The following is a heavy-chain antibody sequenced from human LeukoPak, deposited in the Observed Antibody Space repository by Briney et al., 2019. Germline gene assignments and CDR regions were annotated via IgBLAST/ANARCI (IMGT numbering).Heavy chain of an antibody. D-gene: IGHD2-21*02. V-gene: IGHV5-51*01. Sequence: GESLKISCKGSGYSFTSYWIGWVRQMPGKGLEWMGIIYPGDSDTRYSPSFQGQVTISADKSISTAYLQWSSLKASDTAMYYCARQKYDSNYYMDVWGKGTTVTISS. CDR3: ARQKYDSNYYMDV. J-gene: IGHJ6*03. CDR1: GYSFTSYW. CDR2: IYPGDSDT.